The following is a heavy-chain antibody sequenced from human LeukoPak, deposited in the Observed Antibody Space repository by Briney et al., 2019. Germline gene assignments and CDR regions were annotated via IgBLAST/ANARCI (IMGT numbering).Heavy chain of an antibody. V-gene: IGHV3-48*01. Sequence: PGGSLRLSCAASGFTFSTFGMNWVRQAPGKGLDWVSYISPSGSTIYFTDSVKGRFTISRDNAKNSLYLQMTSLRAEDTAVYYCARSPIAAAGTALDSWGQGTLVTVSS. D-gene: IGHD6-13*01. CDR1: GFTFSTFG. CDR3: ARSPIAAAGTALDS. J-gene: IGHJ4*02. CDR2: ISPSGSTI.